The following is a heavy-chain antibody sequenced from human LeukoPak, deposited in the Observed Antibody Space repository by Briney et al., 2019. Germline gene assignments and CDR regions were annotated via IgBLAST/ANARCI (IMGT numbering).Heavy chain of an antibody. CDR1: GFTFSSYA. Sequence: GRSQRLSCAASGFTFSSYAMHWVRQAPGKGLEWVAVISYDGSNKYYADSVKGRFTISRDNSKNTLYLQMNSLRAEDTAVYYCARPENRVYYYYGMDVWGQGTTVTVSS. V-gene: IGHV3-30-3*01. J-gene: IGHJ6*02. CDR2: ISYDGSNK. CDR3: ARPENRVYYYYGMDV.